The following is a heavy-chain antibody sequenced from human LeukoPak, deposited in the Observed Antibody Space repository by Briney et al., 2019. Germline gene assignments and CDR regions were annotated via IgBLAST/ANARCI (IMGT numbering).Heavy chain of an antibody. CDR3: ARKGGSGNAFDI. Sequence: ASVKVSCEASGYTFTTYGITWVRPAPGQGLEWMGWISTYFGNTNYAQNLQGRDTMTTDTSTTTAYMELRSLRSDDTAVYYCARKGGSGNAFDIWGQGTMVTVSS. CDR1: GYTFTTYG. V-gene: IGHV1-18*01. CDR2: ISTYFGNT. J-gene: IGHJ3*02. D-gene: IGHD3-10*01.